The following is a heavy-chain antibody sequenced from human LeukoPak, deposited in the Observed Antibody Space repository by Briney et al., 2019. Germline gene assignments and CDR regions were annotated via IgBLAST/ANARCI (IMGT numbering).Heavy chain of an antibody. V-gene: IGHV1-2*02. CDR2: INPNSGGT. D-gene: IGHD2-15*01. Sequence: ASVKVSCKASGYTFTGYYMHWVRQAPGQGLEWMGWINPNSGGTNYAQKFQGRVTMTRDTSISTAYMELSRLRSDDTAVYYCARSSYCSGGSCYFRFDPWAREPWSPSPQ. CDR1: GYTFTGYY. CDR3: ARSSYCSGGSCYFRFDP. J-gene: IGHJ5*02.